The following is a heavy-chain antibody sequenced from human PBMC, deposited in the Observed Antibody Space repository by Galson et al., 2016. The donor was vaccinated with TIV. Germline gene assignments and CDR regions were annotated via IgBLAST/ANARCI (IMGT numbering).Heavy chain of an antibody. CDR1: GFAFHYYG. Sequence: SLRLSCAASGFAFHYYGMHWVRQVPGKGLEWVSGISSNSVSRGYADSVKGRFTISRDNAKNFLYLQMHSLRGEDTAIYYCSKARGYSYGSPPDYYYGMDAWGQGTTVTVS. J-gene: IGHJ6*02. CDR3: SKARGYSYGSPPDYYYGMDA. D-gene: IGHD5-12*01. V-gene: IGHV3-9*01. CDR2: ISSNSVSR.